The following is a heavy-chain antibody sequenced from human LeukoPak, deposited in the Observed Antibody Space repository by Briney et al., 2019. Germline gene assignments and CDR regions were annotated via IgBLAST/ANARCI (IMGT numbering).Heavy chain of an antibody. V-gene: IGHV3-7*05. CDR1: GFTFSNYG. J-gene: IGHJ5*02. Sequence: GGSLRLSCAACGFTFSNYGMTWVRQAPGKGLEWVANIKQDGSEKYYVDSVKGRFTISRDNAKNSLYLQMNSLRAEDMAVYYCARGHVWFDPWGQGTLVTVSS. CDR2: IKQDGSEK. CDR3: ARGHVWFDP.